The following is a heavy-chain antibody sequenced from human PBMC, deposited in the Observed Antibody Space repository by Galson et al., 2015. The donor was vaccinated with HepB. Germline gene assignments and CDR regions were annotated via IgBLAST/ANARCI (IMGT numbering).Heavy chain of an antibody. CDR1: GFSFSTYS. V-gene: IGHV3-21*01. CDR2: MSSSGSDI. CDR3: ARDVAVAVVGSFDI. D-gene: IGHD6-19*01. Sequence: SLRLSCAASGFSFSTYSMNWVRQAPGKGLEWVSSMSSSGSDIYYADSVKGRFTISRDNAKNLLFLQMNSLRAEDTAVYYCARDVAVAVVGSFDIWGQGTMVTVSS. J-gene: IGHJ3*02.